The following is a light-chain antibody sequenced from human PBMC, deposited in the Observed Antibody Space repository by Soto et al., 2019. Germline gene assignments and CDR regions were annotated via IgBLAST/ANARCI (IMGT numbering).Light chain of an antibody. V-gene: IGKV1-27*01. CDR3: QKYSSVPV. CDR2: AAS. CDR1: QGIRNF. J-gene: IGKJ3*01. Sequence: DIRMSQSPTSLSASVGDRVTITCGASQGIRNFVAWYQQKPGKAPKLLIYAASTLQSGVPSRFSGSGSGTDFTLTINSLQPEDVATYSCQKYSSVPVFGPGTKVEIK.